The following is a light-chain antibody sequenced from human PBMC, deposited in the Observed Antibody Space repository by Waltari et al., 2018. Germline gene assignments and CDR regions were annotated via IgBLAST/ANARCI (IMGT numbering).Light chain of an antibody. CDR3: QQSYNTPLYT. J-gene: IGKJ2*01. CDR2: APS. Sequence: DIQMTQSPSSLSASIGDRITITFRASQSINNYLNWYQQKPGKAPKLLIYAPSNLQSGVPSRFSGSGSGTDFTLTISSLQPEDFATYYCQQSYNTPLYTFGQGTKLEIK. V-gene: IGKV1-39*01. CDR1: QSINNY.